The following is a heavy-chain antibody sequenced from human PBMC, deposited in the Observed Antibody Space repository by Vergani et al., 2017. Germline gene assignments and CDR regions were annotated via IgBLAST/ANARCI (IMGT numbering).Heavy chain of an antibody. CDR1: GGSFSDYY. CDR3: ARSGRNYYDSSGYYHASARRYYFDY. J-gene: IGHJ4*02. Sequence: QVQLQQWGAGLLKPSETLSLTCAVYGGSFSDYYWSWIRQPPGKGLEWIGDINHSGSTNYNPSLKSRVTMSVDTSKNQFSLKLSSVTAADTAVYYCARSGRNYYDSSGYYHASARRYYFDYWGQGTLVTVSS. D-gene: IGHD3-22*01. V-gene: IGHV4-34*01. CDR2: INHSGST.